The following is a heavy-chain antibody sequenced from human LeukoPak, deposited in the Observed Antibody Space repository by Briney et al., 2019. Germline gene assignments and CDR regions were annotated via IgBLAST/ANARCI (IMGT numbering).Heavy chain of an antibody. Sequence: PSETLSLTCTVSGGSISSYYWSWIRQPPGKGLEWIGYIYYSGSTNYNPSLKSRVTISVDTSKNQFSLKLSSVTAADTAVYYCARRLRYFDWLSYFQHWGQGTLVTVSS. CDR3: ARRLRYFDWLSYFQH. D-gene: IGHD3-9*01. CDR2: IYYSGST. V-gene: IGHV4-59*12. CDR1: GGSISSYY. J-gene: IGHJ1*01.